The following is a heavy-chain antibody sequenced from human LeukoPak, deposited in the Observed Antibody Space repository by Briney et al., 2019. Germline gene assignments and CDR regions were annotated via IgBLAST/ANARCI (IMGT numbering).Heavy chain of an antibody. CDR1: GFTVSSNY. CDR3: AAGPDQYYFDY. J-gene: IGHJ4*02. Sequence: GGSLRLSCAASGFTVSSNYMSWVRQAPGKGLEWVSVTYSGGSTYYADSVKGRFTISRDNSKNTLYLQMNSLRAEDTAVYYCAAGPDQYYFDYWGQGTLVTVSS. V-gene: IGHV3-53*01. CDR2: TYSGGST.